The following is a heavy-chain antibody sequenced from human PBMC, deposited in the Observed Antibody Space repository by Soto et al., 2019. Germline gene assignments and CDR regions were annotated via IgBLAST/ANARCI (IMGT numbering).Heavy chain of an antibody. J-gene: IGHJ6*02. V-gene: IGHV3-11*05. CDR2: IDSSTTYT. CDR3: AREYYYTMDV. Sequence: QVQLVESGGGLVRPGGSLRLSCEASGFTFRDYYMTWFRHAPGKGLEWLSYIDSSTTYTNYADSVQGWFTISRDNAQNSQSLQITSLRADDTAVYYCAREYYYTMDVWGQGTMVTVSS. CDR1: GFTFRDYY.